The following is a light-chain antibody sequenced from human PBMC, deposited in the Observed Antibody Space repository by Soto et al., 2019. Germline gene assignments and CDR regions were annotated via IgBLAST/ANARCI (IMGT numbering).Light chain of an antibody. V-gene: IGLV2-23*01. Sequence: QSVLTKPASVSGSPGQWITISCTGTSSDVGSYNLVSWYQQHPGKAPKLMIYEGSKRPSGVSNRFSGSKSGNTASLTISGLQAEDEADYYCCSYAGSSTYVFGTGTKVTVL. CDR2: EGS. CDR1: SSDVGSYNL. J-gene: IGLJ1*01. CDR3: CSYAGSSTYV.